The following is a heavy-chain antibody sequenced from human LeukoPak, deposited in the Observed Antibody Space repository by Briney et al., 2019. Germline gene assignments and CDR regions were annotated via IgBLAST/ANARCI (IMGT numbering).Heavy chain of an antibody. CDR1: GFTFSSYG. J-gene: IGHJ4*02. Sequence: GGSLRLSCAASGFTFSSYGMHWVRQAPGKGLEWVAVISYDGSNKYYADSVKGRFTISRDNSKNTLYLQMNSLRAEDTAVYYCAKSGGSMAVAARFDYWGQGTLVTVSS. D-gene: IGHD6-19*01. V-gene: IGHV3-30*18. CDR2: ISYDGSNK. CDR3: AKSGGSMAVAARFDY.